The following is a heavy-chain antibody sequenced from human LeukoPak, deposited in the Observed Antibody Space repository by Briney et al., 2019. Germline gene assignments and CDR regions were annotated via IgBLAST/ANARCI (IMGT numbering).Heavy chain of an antibody. CDR1: GGSISGYY. J-gene: IGHJ4*02. CDR2: IYYSGST. V-gene: IGHV4-59*12. Sequence: PSETLSLTCTVSGGSISGYYWSWIRQPPGKGLEWIGYIYYSGSTNYNPSLKSRVTMSVDTSKNQFSLKLSSVTAADTAVYYCASGPLGLTIDYWGQGTLVTVSS. D-gene: IGHD4/OR15-4a*01. CDR3: ASGPLGLTIDY.